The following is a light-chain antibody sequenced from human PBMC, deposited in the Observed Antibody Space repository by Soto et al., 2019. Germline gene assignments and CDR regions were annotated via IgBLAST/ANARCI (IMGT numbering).Light chain of an antibody. V-gene: IGLV1-44*01. CDR2: STN. J-gene: IGLJ2*01. CDR3: AAWDDSLTAVV. Sequence: QSVLTQPPSASGTPGQRVTISCSGSSSNIGSNTAHWYQQLPGTAPKLLIYSTNQRPSGVPDRFSATKSGTSASLAISGLQSEDEADYYCAAWDDSLTAVVFGGGTKLTVL. CDR1: SSNIGSNT.